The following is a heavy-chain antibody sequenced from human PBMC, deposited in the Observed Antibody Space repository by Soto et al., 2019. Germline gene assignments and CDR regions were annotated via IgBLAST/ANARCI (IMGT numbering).Heavy chain of an antibody. D-gene: IGHD6-19*01. J-gene: IGHJ6*03. CDR1: GYSFTNYG. CDR3: ARDRGVAPPVAGNTHYYYYMDV. V-gene: IGHV1-18*01. CDR2: ISGFNGNT. Sequence: QDQLVQSGAEVKKPGASVTVSCKASGYSFTNYGITWVRQAPGQGLEWRGGISGFNGNTHYAQKLQGRVTMTTDASTSTAYMELRSLRSDDTAVYYCARDRGVAPPVAGNTHYYYYMDVWGKGTTVTVSS.